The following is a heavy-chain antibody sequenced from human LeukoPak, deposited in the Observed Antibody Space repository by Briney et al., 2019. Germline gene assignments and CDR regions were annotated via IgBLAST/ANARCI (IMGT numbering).Heavy chain of an antibody. CDR3: ARDRPYWGPLDY. J-gene: IGHJ4*02. CDR1: GDSVSSNSVV. Sequence: SQTLSLTCAISGDSVSSNSVVWSWIRQSPSRGLEWLGRTYYRSKWYNDYAVSVKSRITINPDTSKNQFSLQLNSVTPEDTAVYYCARDRPYWGPLDYWGQGTLVTVSS. V-gene: IGHV6-1*01. D-gene: IGHD2-8*02. CDR2: TYYRSKWYN.